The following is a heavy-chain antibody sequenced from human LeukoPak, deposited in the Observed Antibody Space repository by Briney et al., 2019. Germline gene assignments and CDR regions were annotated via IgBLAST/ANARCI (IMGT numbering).Heavy chain of an antibody. V-gene: IGHV3-23*01. D-gene: IGHD6-19*01. CDR1: GFTFSSYA. CDR3: AKFRSAAVADRGLDY. Sequence: GGSLRLSCVASGFTFSSYAMSWVRQAPGKGLEWVSAISPGGGSTFYADSVKGRFTISRDNSKSTLYLQMNSPRAEDTAVYYCAKFRSAAVADRGLDYWGQGTLVTVSS. J-gene: IGHJ4*02. CDR2: ISPGGGST.